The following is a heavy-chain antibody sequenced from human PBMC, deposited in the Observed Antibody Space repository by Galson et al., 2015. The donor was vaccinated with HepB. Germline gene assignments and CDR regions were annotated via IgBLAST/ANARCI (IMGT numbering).Heavy chain of an antibody. Sequence: SLRLSCAASGFTFSSYSMNWVRQAPGKGLEWVSSISSSSSYIYYADSVKGRFTISRDNAKNSLYLQMNSLRAEDTAVYYCARDGDYDSGGYAPQDYWGQGTLVTVS. CDR2: ISSSSSYI. D-gene: IGHD3-22*01. CDR1: GFTFSSYS. J-gene: IGHJ4*02. V-gene: IGHV3-21*01. CDR3: ARDGDYDSGGYAPQDY.